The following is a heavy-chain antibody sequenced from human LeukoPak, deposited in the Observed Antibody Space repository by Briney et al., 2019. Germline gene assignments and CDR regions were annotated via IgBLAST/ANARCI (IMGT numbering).Heavy chain of an antibody. D-gene: IGHD5-12*01. Sequence: WASVKVSCKASGYTLTGYYMHWVRQAPGQGLEWMGWINPNSGGTNYAQKFQGRVTMTRDTSISTAYMELSRLRSDDTAVYYCARDLGWLRLDFDYWGQGTLVTVSS. V-gene: IGHV1-2*02. J-gene: IGHJ4*02. CDR3: ARDLGWLRLDFDY. CDR1: GYTLTGYY. CDR2: INPNSGGT.